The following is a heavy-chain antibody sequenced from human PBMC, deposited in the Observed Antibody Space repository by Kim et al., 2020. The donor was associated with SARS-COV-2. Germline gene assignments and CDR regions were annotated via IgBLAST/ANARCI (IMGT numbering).Heavy chain of an antibody. V-gene: IGHV4-59*13. D-gene: IGHD2-2*01. Sequence: SETLSLTCTVSGGSISSYYWSWIRQPPGKGLEWIGYIYYSGSTNYNPSLKSRVTISVDTSKNQFSLKLSSVTAADTAVYYCARDLWVVPTPGYYYGMDVWGQGTTVTVSS. CDR2: IYYSGST. CDR3: ARDLWVVPTPGYYYGMDV. CDR1: GGSISSYY. J-gene: IGHJ6*02.